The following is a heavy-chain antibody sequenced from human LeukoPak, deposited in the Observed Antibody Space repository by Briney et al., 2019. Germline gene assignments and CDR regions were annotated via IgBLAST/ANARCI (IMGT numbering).Heavy chain of an antibody. Sequence: GGSLRLSCAASGFTFSSYSMNWVRQAPGKGLEWVSAISGSGGTTYYADSVKGRSSISRDNSRNTLYLQMNSLRAEDTAVYYCAKVSTYGDDYHDAFDIWGRGTMVTVSS. CDR2: ISGSGGTT. J-gene: IGHJ3*02. V-gene: IGHV3-23*01. D-gene: IGHD4-17*01. CDR3: AKVSTYGDDYHDAFDI. CDR1: GFTFSSYS.